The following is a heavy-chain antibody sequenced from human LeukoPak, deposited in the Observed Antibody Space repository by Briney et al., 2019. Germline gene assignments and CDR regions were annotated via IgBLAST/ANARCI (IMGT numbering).Heavy chain of an antibody. D-gene: IGHD3-10*01. V-gene: IGHV4-61*05. Sequence: SETLSLTCTISGGSISTSSYFWGWIRQPPGKGLEWIGYIYYSGSTNYNPSLKSRVTISVDTSKNQFSLKLSSVTAADTAVYYCARGGATEGGELSIDYWGQGTLVTVSS. CDR2: IYYSGST. CDR3: ARGGATEGGELSIDY. CDR1: GGSISTSSYF. J-gene: IGHJ4*02.